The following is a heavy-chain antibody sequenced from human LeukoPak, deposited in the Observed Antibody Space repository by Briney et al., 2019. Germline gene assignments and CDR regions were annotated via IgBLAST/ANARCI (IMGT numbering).Heavy chain of an antibody. D-gene: IGHD6-13*01. V-gene: IGHV1-2*02. CDR2: INPNSGGT. CDR1: GYTFTGYY. J-gene: IGHJ4*02. CDR3: ARDLFIAAAPTDY. Sequence: GASVEVSCKASGYTFTGYYMHWVRQAPGQGLEWMGWINPNSGGTNYAQKFQGRVTMTRDTSISTAYMELSRLRSDDTAVYYCARDLFIAAAPTDYWGQGTLVTVSS.